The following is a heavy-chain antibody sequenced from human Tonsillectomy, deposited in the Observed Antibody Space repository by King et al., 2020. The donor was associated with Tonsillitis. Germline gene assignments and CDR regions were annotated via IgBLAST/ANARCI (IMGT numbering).Heavy chain of an antibody. CDR1: GGTFSSYA. V-gene: IGHV1-69*06. CDR3: GSGEHYYMDV. Sequence: VQLVQSGAEVKKPGSSVKVSCKASGGTFSSYAMSWVRQAPGQGLEWMGGIIPVLGTPNYAQKFQGRVTITADKSTSTAYMELSSLRSEDTAVYFCGSGEHYYMDVWGKGTTVIVSS. CDR2: IIPVLGTP. J-gene: IGHJ6*03.